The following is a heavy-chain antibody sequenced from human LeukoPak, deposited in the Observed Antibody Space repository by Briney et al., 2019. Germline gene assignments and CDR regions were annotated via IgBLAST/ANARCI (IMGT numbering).Heavy chain of an antibody. CDR2: ISGSGDST. CDR1: GFSFTNYA. V-gene: IGHV3-23*01. D-gene: IGHD2-21*02. Sequence: QPGGSLRLSCAGSGFSFTNYAMTWVRQAPGKGLEWVSGISGSGDSTYYAESVQGRFTISRDNSKNTLYLQMNSLRAEDTATYYCAKDFGGAEVTAPAFHIWGQGTMVTVSS. CDR3: AKDFGGAEVTAPAFHI. J-gene: IGHJ3*02.